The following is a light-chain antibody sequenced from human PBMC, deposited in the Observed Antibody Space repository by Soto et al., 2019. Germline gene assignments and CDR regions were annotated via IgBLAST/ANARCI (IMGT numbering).Light chain of an antibody. V-gene: IGKV3-20*01. CDR2: DAS. CDR3: QQYDKRPPP. CDR1: QIVTWGY. J-gene: IGKJ1*01. Sequence: EVVGTQSAGTLTVSPGEGATLSRRASQIVTWGYLAWYQQKPGQAPRLLMYDASTRATGIPDRFSGSGSGTDFTLIISRLEPEDFAVYYCQQYDKRPPPFGQGTKV.